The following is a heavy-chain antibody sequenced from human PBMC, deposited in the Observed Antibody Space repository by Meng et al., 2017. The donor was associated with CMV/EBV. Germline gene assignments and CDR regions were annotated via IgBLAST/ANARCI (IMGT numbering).Heavy chain of an antibody. Sequence: GESLKTSCAASGFIVSSHYMNWVRQTPGVGLEWVSLIYNDGGTYYADSAKGRFTISRDNSKNTLYLQMKSLRADDTAVYYCARDRTGGGGLDGMDVWGQGTTVTVSS. CDR3: ARDRTGGGGLDGMDV. D-gene: IGHD2-15*01. CDR1: GFIVSSHY. V-gene: IGHV3-66*02. J-gene: IGHJ6*02. CDR2: IYNDGGT.